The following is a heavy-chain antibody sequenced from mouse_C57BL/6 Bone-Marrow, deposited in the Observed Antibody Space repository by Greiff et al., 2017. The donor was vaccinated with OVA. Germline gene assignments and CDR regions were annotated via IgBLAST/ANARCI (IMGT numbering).Heavy chain of an antibody. J-gene: IGHJ2*01. CDR1: GYSITSGYY. Sequence: EVQLVESGPGLVKPSQSLSLTCSVTGYSITSGYYWNWIRQFPGNKLEWMSYISYDGSNNYNPSLKNRISITRDTSKNQFFLKLNSVTTEDTATYYCARGHYDFFDYWGQGTTLTVSS. CDR3: ARGHYDFFDY. D-gene: IGHD2-4*01. CDR2: ISYDGSN. V-gene: IGHV3-6*01.